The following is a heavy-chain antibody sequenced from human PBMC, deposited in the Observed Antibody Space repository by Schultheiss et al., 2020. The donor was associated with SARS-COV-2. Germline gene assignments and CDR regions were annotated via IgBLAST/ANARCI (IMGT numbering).Heavy chain of an antibody. V-gene: IGHV3-23*01. CDR1: GFTFSSYA. CDR3: ARVGYQLLDYYYYYMDV. D-gene: IGHD2-2*01. J-gene: IGHJ6*03. CDR2: ISGSGGST. Sequence: GGSLRLSCAASGFTFSSYAMSWVRQAPGKGLEWVSAISGSGGSTYYADSVKGRFTVSRDNSQNTLFLQMSSLRVEDTAVYYCARVGYQLLDYYYYYMDVWGKGTTVTVSS.